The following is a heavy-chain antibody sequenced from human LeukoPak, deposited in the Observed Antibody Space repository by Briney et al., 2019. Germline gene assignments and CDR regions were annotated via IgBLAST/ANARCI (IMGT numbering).Heavy chain of an antibody. J-gene: IGHJ4*02. V-gene: IGHV4-59*01. Sequence: SETLSLTCTVSGVSISSYYWSWIRQPPGKGLEWIGYIYNTGSTNYNPSLKSRVTISIDTSKNQFSLKLSSVTAADTAVYYCARERLVTFDYWGQRTLVTVSS. CDR2: IYNTGST. CDR1: GVSISSYY. CDR3: ARERLVTFDY. D-gene: IGHD2-21*02.